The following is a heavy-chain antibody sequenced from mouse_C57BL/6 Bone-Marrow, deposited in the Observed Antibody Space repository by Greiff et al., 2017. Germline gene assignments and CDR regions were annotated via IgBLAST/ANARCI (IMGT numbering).Heavy chain of an antibody. CDR1: GFTFNTYA. CDR3: VRKGYYGSSYDYAMDY. CDR2: IRSKSSNYAT. Sequence: EVQLVESGGGLVQPKGSLKLSCAASGFTFNTYAMHWVRQAPGKGLEWVARIRSKSSNYATYYADSVKDRFTISRDDSQSMLYLQMNNLKTEDTAMYYCVRKGYYGSSYDYAMDYWGQGTSVTVSS. V-gene: IGHV10-3*01. D-gene: IGHD1-1*01. J-gene: IGHJ4*01.